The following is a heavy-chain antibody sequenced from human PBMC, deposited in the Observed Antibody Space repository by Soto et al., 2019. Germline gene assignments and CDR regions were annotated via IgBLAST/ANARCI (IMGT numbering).Heavy chain of an antibody. D-gene: IGHD2-2*03. CDR2: VGGSGGTT. CDR1: GFTFSSYA. Sequence: EVQLLESGGGLVQPGGSLRLSCAASGFTFSSYAMSWVRQAPGKGLEWVSTVGGSGGTTYYADSVRGRFTISRDNSRNTLYLQMNSLRAEDTALYYCAQRGYCSSNSCNLYFDYWGQGTLVTVSS. J-gene: IGHJ4*02. CDR3: AQRGYCSSNSCNLYFDY. V-gene: IGHV3-23*01.